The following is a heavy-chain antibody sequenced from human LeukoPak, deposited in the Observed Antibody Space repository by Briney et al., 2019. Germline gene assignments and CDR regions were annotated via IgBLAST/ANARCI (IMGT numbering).Heavy chain of an antibody. CDR3: ATNDY. CDR1: GGSISSYY. V-gene: IGHV4-59*12. CDR2: IYHSGST. Sequence: SETQSLTCTVSGGSISSYYWSWIRQPPGKGLEWIGEIYHSGSTNYNPSLKSRVTISVDKSKNQFSLKLSSVTAADTAVYYCATNDYWGQGTLVTVSS. J-gene: IGHJ4*02.